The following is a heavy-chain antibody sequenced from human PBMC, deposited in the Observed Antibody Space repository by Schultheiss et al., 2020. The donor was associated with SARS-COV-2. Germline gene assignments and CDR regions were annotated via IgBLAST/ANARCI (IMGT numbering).Heavy chain of an antibody. D-gene: IGHD3-10*01. J-gene: IGHJ5*02. CDR1: GGSISSGGYY. CDR3: AREGGVTMVRGVIIDRGFDP. Sequence: SETLSLTCTVSGGSISSGGYYWSWIRQHPGKGLEWIGYIYYSGSTYYNPSLKSRVTISVDTSKNQFSLKLISVTAADTAVYYCAREGGVTMVRGVIIDRGFDPWGQGTLVTVSS. V-gene: IGHV4-31*03. CDR2: IYYSGST.